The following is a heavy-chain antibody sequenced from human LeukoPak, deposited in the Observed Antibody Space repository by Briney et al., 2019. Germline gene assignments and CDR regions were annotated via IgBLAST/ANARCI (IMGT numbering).Heavy chain of an antibody. J-gene: IGHJ4*02. CDR3: ARDPRIVGSHYYFDS. D-gene: IGHD1-26*01. CDR2: ITPNTGAT. Sequence: GASVKVSCKASGYTFTAYYIHWVRQAPRQGLEWMGWITPNTGATKFAQKFQGRVTMTSDTPISTAYMALSRVRSDDTGVYSCARDPRIVGSHYYFDSWGQGTLVTVSS. CDR1: GYTFTAYY. V-gene: IGHV1-2*02.